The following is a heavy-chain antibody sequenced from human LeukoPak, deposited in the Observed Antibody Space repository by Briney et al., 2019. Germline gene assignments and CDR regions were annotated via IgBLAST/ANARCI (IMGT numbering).Heavy chain of an antibody. V-gene: IGHV5-51*01. Sequence: GESLKIPCKGSGYSFTSYWIGWVRQMPGKGLEWMGIIYPGDSDTRYSPSFQGQVTISADKSIGTAYLQWSSLKASDTAMYYWARGSVQFGELLWGDYWGRGTRVSVFS. CDR3: ARGSVQFGELLWGDY. J-gene: IGHJ4*02. CDR2: IYPGDSDT. D-gene: IGHD3-10*01. CDR1: GYSFTSYW.